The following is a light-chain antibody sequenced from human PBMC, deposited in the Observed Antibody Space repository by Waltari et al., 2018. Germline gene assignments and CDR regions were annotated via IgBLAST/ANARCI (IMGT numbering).Light chain of an antibody. CDR3: QQRAKWPLT. CDR2: DTS. V-gene: IGKV3-11*01. Sequence: EIVLTQSPAKLSLSPGERATLSCRASQSVSNYLARYQQKPGQAPTLLIYDTSNRATDIPARFSGSGSGTDFTLTITSLEPGDSAIYYCQQRAKWPLTFGGGTRVETK. CDR1: QSVSNY. J-gene: IGKJ4*01.